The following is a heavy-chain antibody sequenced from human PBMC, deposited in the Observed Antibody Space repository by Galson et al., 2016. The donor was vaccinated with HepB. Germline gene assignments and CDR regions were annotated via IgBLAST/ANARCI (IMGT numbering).Heavy chain of an antibody. CDR3: ARGDYRERNWNLGSNFDY. D-gene: IGHD1-7*01. V-gene: IGHV3-33*01. J-gene: IGHJ4*02. Sequence: SLRLSCAASGFTFRSYGMHWVRQAPGKGLEWVAVIWYDGSNAHYADSVKGRFTISRDNSKNTLFLQMNSLRVEDTAVYYCARGDYRERNWNLGSNFDYWGQGTLVTVSS. CDR1: GFTFRSYG. CDR2: IWYDGSNA.